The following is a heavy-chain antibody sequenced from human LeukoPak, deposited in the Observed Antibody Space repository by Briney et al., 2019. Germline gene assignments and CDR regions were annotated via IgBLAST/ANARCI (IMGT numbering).Heavy chain of an antibody. CDR1: GGTFSSYA. CDR3: ARSTAITMIAVDP. V-gene: IGHV1-69*04. J-gene: IGHJ5*02. CDR2: IIPIFGIA. Sequence: SVKVSCKASGGTFSSYAISWVRQAPGRGLEWMGRIIPIFGIANYAQKFQGRVTITADKSTSTAYMELSSLRSEDTAVYYCARSTAITMIAVDPWGQGTLVTVSS. D-gene: IGHD3-22*01.